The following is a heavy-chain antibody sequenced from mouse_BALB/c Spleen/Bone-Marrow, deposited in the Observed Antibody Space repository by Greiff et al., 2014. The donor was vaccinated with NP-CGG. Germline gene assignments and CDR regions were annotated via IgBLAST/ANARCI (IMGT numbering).Heavy chain of an antibody. V-gene: IGHV6-6*02. CDR1: GFTFSNYW. CDR3: SRRGYGNDY. J-gene: IGHJ2*01. D-gene: IGHD2-10*02. Sequence: GESMKLSCVASGFTFSNYWMNWVRQSPEKGLEWVAEIRLKSNNYATHYAESVKGSFTISRDDSKSSVYLQMNNLRAEDTGIYYCSRRGYGNDYWGQGTTLTVSS. CDR2: IRLKSNNYAT.